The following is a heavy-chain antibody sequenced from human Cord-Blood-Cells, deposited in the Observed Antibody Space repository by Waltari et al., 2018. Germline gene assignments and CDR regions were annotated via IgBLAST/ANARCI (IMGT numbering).Heavy chain of an antibody. CDR2: SIPILGIA. CDR1: GGTFTSYA. D-gene: IGHD6-6*01. CDR3: ARIAARLGNDY. V-gene: IGHV1-69*09. J-gene: IGHJ4*02. Sequence: QVQLVQSGAEVTKPGSSAKVSCKASGGTFTSYAISWVRQAPGQGLEWMGMSIPILGIANYAKKFQGRVTITADKSTSTAYMELSSLRSEDTAVYYWARIAARLGNDYWGQGTLVTVSS.